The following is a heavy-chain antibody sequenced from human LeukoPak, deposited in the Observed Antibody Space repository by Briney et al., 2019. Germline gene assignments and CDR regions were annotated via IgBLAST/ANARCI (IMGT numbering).Heavy chain of an antibody. D-gene: IGHD5-18*01. CDR3: ARASPGIQLGFDH. J-gene: IGHJ4*02. CDR1: GFTFSDNY. V-gene: IGHV3-72*01. CDR2: TRNKANSYTT. Sequence: GGSLRLSCAASGFTFSDNYMDWVRQAPGKGLEWVGRTRNKANSYTTEYAASVKGRFTISRDDSKNSLYLQMNSLKTEDTAVYYCARASPGIQLGFDHWGQGTLVTVSS.